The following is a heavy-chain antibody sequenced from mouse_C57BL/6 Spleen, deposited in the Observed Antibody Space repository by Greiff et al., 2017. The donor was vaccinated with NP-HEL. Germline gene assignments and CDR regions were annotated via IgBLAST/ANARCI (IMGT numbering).Heavy chain of an antibody. D-gene: IGHD2-5*01. Sequence: VQLQQSGAELVMPGASVKLSCKASGYTFTSYWMHWVKQRPGQGLEWIGEIDPSDSYTNYNQKFKGKSTLTVDKSSSTAYMQLSSLTSEDSAVYYCARNSYYSNYDYWGQGTTLTVSS. CDR3: ARNSYYSNYDY. V-gene: IGHV1-69*01. CDR1: GYTFTSYW. J-gene: IGHJ2*01. CDR2: IDPSDSYT.